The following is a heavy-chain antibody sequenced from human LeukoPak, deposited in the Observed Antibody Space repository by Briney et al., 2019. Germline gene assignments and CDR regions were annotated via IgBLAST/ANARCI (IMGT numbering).Heavy chain of an antibody. D-gene: IGHD2-21*02. V-gene: IGHV5-51*01. Sequence: RGESLKISCEGSGYSFSNYWVGWVRQMPGKGLEWMGIIYPGDYGTRYSPSFQGLVTISVGKSISTAYLQWSSLKASDTAMYYCAIPPGYCGNDCSFDHWGQGTLVTVSS. CDR1: GYSFSNYW. J-gene: IGHJ4*02. CDR3: AIPPGYCGNDCSFDH. CDR2: IYPGDYGT.